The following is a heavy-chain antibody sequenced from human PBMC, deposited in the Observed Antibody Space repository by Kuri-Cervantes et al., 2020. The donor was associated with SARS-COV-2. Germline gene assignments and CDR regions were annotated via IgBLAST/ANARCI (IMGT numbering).Heavy chain of an antibody. CDR2: IYSCGST. CDR3: ARAQPLALGNMDV. J-gene: IGHJ6*03. D-gene: IGHD2-2*01. Sequence: GESLKISCAASGFTVSSNYMSWVRQAPGKGLEWVSVIYSCGSTYYADSVKGRFTISRDNSKNTLYLQMNSLRAEDTAVYYCARAQPLALGNMDVWGKGTTVTVSS. V-gene: IGHV3-66*03. CDR1: GFTVSSNY.